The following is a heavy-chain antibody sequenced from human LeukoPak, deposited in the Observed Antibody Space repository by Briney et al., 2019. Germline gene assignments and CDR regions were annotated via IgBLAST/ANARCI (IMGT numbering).Heavy chain of an antibody. CDR1: GGTFSSYT. Sequence: SVKVSCKASGGTFSSYTISWVRQAPGQGLEWMGGIIPLFGTPDYAQKFQDRLTITADKSTSTAYMELSSLRSEDTAVYYCASATLRCSGGSCYEMDVWGKGTTVTVSP. CDR2: IIPLFGTP. V-gene: IGHV1-69*06. D-gene: IGHD2-15*01. J-gene: IGHJ6*04. CDR3: ASATLRCSGGSCYEMDV.